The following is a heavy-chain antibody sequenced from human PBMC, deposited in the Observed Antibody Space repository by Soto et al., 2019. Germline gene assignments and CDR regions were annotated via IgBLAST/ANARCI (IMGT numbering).Heavy chain of an antibody. J-gene: IGHJ4*02. Sequence: QLQLQESGPGLVKPSETLSLTCTVSGGSISSSSYYWGWIRQPPGKGLEWIGSIYYSGSTYYNPSLKSRVTISVDTSKNQFSLKLSSVTAADTAVYYCARHTLEMATITTFDYWGQGTLVTVSS. CDR2: IYYSGST. CDR1: GGSISSSSYY. V-gene: IGHV4-39*01. CDR3: ARHTLEMATITTFDY. D-gene: IGHD4-4*01.